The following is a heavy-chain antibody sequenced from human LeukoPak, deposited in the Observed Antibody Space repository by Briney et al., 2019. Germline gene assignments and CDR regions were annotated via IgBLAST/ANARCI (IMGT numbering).Heavy chain of an antibody. J-gene: IGHJ4*02. CDR1: GFTFSSYW. V-gene: IGHV3-7*01. D-gene: IGHD4-17*01. CDR3: ARDWDYGDFGTNGYYFDY. Sequence: GGSLRLSCAASGFTFSSYWMRWARQAPGKGLEWVANIKQDGSEKYYVDSVKGRFTISRDNAKNSLYLQMNSLRAEDTAVYYCARDWDYGDFGTNGYYFDYWGQGTLVTVSS. CDR2: IKQDGSEK.